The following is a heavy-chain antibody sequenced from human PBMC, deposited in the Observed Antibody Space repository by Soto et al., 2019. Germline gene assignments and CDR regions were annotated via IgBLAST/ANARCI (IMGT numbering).Heavy chain of an antibody. Sequence: GASVKVSCKASGGTFSSYAMSWVRQAPGQGLEWMGGIIPIFGTANYAQKFQGRVTITADESTSTAYMELSSMRSEDTAVYYCARDSPGGKLAVAGLFWFDPWGQGTLVTVSS. V-gene: IGHV1-69*13. CDR1: GGTFSSYA. CDR2: IIPIFGTA. CDR3: ARDSPGGKLAVAGLFWFDP. D-gene: IGHD6-19*01. J-gene: IGHJ5*02.